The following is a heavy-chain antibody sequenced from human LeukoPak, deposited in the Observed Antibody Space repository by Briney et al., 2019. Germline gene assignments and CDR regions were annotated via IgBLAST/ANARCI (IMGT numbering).Heavy chain of an antibody. CDR2: ISYSGST. V-gene: IGHV4-59*01. Sequence: SETLSLTCTVSGGSISPYYWSWIRQPPGKGLEWIGYISYSGSTSFNPSLKSRVTISADTSTNQFSLALSSVTAADTAVYYCARAGSYRLTTTLWGQGTLVTVSS. CDR3: ARAGSYRLTTTL. J-gene: IGHJ4*02. D-gene: IGHD4-17*01. CDR1: GGSISPYY.